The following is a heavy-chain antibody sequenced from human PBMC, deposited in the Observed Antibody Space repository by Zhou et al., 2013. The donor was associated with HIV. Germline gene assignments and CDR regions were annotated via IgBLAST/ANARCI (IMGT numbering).Heavy chain of an antibody. Sequence: QVQLVQSGAEVKKPGASLNVSCKASGYTFTSYHMHWVRQGPGQGLEWMGIINPSGGITAYAQKFQGRVTMTSDTSTSTVYMELSSLTSEDTAVYYCARDRSLTFGYDSSGYYSDYWGQGTLVTVSS. CDR3: ARDRSLTFGYDSSGYYSDY. D-gene: IGHD3-22*01. V-gene: IGHV1-46*01. CDR1: GYTFTSYH. J-gene: IGHJ4*02. CDR2: INPSGGIT.